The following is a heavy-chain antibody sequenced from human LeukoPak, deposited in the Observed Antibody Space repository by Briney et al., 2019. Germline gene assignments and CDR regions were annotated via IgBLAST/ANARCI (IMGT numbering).Heavy chain of an antibody. V-gene: IGHV3-30*18. J-gene: IGHJ4*02. Sequence: PGRSLRLSCAASGFTFSSYGMHWVRQAPGKGLEWVAVIPYDGSNKYYADSVKGRFTISRDNSKNTLYLQMNSLRAEDTAVYYCAKDANDYWGQGTLVTVSS. CDR1: GFTFSSYG. CDR3: AKDANDY. CDR2: IPYDGSNK.